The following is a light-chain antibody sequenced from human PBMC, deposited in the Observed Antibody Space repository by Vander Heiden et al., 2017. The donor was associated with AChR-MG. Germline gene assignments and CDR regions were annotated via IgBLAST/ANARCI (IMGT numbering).Light chain of an antibody. Sequence: DIQMTQSPSSLSASVGDRVTIACRASQRVSNYLNWYQLKPGTGPKLLIYAASSLQSGVPSRFSGSGSGPDFTLTISNLQPEDFATYYCQQTYNTPLTFGQGTKVEIK. J-gene: IGKJ1*01. CDR3: QQTYNTPLT. V-gene: IGKV1-39*01. CDR1: QRVSNY. CDR2: AAS.